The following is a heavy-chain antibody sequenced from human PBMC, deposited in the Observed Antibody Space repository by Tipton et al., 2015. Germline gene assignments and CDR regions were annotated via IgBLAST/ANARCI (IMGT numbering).Heavy chain of an antibody. CDR1: GDSISSYY. V-gene: IGHV4-59*01. J-gene: IGHJ6*02. Sequence: TLSLTCTVSGDSISSYYWSWIRQPPGKGLEWIGYIYYSGSTHYNPSLKSRVTMSVDTSKNQFSLKVSSVTAADTAIYYCAREFCGGDCSFHYYYGMDVWGQGTTVTVSS. CDR2: IYYSGST. CDR3: AREFCGGDCSFHYYYGMDV. D-gene: IGHD2-21*02.